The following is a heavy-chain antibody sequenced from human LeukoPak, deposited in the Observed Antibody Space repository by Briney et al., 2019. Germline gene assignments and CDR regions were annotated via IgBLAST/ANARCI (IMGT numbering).Heavy chain of an antibody. CDR2: ISWNSGSM. V-gene: IGHV3-9*01. J-gene: IGHJ4*02. CDR1: GFSFDDYA. CDR3: ARDTLGEGEDANYAVYYFDY. D-gene: IGHD4/OR15-4a*01. Sequence: GRSLRLSCAASGFSFDDYAMHWVRQAPGKGLEWVAGISWNSGSMDYVDSVKGRFTISRDNGKNSLDLQMNSLRADDTAVYYCARDTLGEGEDANYAVYYFDYWGQGTVVTVSS.